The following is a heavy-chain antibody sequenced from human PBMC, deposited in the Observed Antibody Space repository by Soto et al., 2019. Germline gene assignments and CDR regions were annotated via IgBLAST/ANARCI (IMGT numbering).Heavy chain of an antibody. CDR1: GGTFGSYT. V-gene: IGHV1-69*02. Sequence: GASVKVSCKASGGTFGSYTISWVRQAPGQGLEWMGRIIPILGIANYAQKFQGRVTITADKSTSTAYMELSSLRSEDTAVYYCARGEGYSSSWNGVGCCYYGMDVWGQGTPVTVS. CDR3: ARGEGYSSSWNGVGCCYYGMDV. D-gene: IGHD6-13*01. J-gene: IGHJ6*02. CDR2: IIPILGIA.